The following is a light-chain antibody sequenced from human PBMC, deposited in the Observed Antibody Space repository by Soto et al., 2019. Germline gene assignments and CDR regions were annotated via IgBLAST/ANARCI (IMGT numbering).Light chain of an antibody. J-gene: IGLJ1*01. CDR1: SSDVGSYNL. CDR2: EVS. CDR3: CSYAGSSTPYV. V-gene: IGLV2-23*02. Sequence: QSALPQPASVSGSPGQSITISCTGTSSDVGSYNLVSWYQQHPGKAPKLMIYEVSKRPSGVSNRFSGSKSGNTASLTISGLQAEDEADYYCCSYAGSSTPYVFGTGTKVPVL.